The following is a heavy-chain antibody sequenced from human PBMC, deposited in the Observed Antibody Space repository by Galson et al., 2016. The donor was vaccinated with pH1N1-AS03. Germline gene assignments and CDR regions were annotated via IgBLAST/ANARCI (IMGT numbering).Heavy chain of an antibody. V-gene: IGHV3-21*01. J-gene: IGHJ4*02. D-gene: IGHD4-17*01. CDR1: GFSISTYS. CDR2: ISSIGSYI. CDR3: ARERGPGGDYADVLDY. Sequence: SLRLSCAASGFSISTYSMYWVRQAPGKGLEWVSSISSIGSYIYYADSVKGRSTISRDNAKNSLYLQMNSLRAEDTAVYFCARERGPGGDYADVLDYWGQRTLVTVSS.